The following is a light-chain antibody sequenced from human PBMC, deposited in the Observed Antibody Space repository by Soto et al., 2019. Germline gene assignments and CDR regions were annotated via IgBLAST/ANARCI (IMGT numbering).Light chain of an antibody. J-gene: IGKJ1*01. CDR1: QSISSY. CDR3: QQSYSTLRT. CDR2: AAS. V-gene: IGKV1-39*01. Sequence: DIQMTQSPSSLSASVGDRVTITCRASQSISSYLNWYQQKPGQAPKLLIYAASSLQSGVPSRFSGSGSGTDFTLTISSLQPEDFATYYCQQSYSTLRTFGQGTQVEI.